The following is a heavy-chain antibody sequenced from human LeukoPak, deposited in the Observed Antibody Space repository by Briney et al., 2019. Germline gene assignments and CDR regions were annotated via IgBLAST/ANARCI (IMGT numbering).Heavy chain of an antibody. CDR1: GGSIGTYY. Sequence: SETLSLTCTVSGGSIGTYYWSWIRQPAGKGLEWIGRIHTSGSTTYKPSLKSRVTMSLDTSKNQFSLKLTSVTAADTAVYYCASDRGENIQYFEYWGQGIQVTVSS. CDR2: IHTSGST. CDR3: ASDRGENIQYFEY. D-gene: IGHD3-10*01. J-gene: IGHJ4*02. V-gene: IGHV4-4*07.